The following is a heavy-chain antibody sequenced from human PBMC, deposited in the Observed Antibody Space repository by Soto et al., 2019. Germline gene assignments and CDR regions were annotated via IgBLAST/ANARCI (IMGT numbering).Heavy chain of an antibody. Sequence: QLQLQESGPGLVKPSATLSLTCTVSGGSISSSSYSWGWIRQPPGKGLEWIGRIYYSGSTDYNPYLKSRVTISVDTSKPQFSLKLSSVTAADTAVYYCATLWGQDWGQGTLVTVSS. CDR3: ATLWGQD. CDR1: GGSISSSSYS. CDR2: IYYSGST. J-gene: IGHJ4*02. V-gene: IGHV4-39*01. D-gene: IGHD3-10*01.